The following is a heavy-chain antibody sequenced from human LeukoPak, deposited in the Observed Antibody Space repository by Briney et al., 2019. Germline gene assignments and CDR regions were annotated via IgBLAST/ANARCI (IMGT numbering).Heavy chain of an antibody. D-gene: IGHD2-15*01. CDR2: MKPNSGNT. J-gene: IGHJ4*02. CDR3: ARVVAAYDGRSFDY. CDR1: GYTFTSYD. V-gene: IGHV1-8*01. Sequence: ASVKVSCKASGYTFTSYDINWVRQATGQGLEWMGWMKPNSGNTGYAQKFQGRVTMTRNTSISTAYMELSSLRSEDTAVYYCARVVAAYDGRSFDYWGQGTLVTVSS.